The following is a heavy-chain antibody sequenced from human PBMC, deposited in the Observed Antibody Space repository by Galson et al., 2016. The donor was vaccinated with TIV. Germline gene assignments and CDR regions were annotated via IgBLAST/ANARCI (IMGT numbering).Heavy chain of an antibody. CDR2: IIPLFRTT. CDR3: ASDRNTAFDTYHYHYGMDV. J-gene: IGHJ6*02. Sequence: QSGAEVKKPGASVKVSCKASGGTFSSYVFNWVRLAPGQGLEWMGGIIPLFRTTNYAQKFQGRVTITADESTNTAYMELNSLRSGDTAVYYCASDRNTAFDTYHYHYGMDVWGQGTTVTVSS. V-gene: IGHV1-69*13. D-gene: IGHD5-18*01. CDR1: GGTFSSYV.